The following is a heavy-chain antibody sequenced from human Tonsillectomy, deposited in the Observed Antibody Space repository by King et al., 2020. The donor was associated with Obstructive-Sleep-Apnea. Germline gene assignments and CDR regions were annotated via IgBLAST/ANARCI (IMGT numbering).Heavy chain of an antibody. CDR3: AHSRFSSSLWGMDV. CDR1: GFSLSSSGVG. J-gene: IGHJ6*02. CDR2: IYWDDDM. D-gene: IGHD6-13*01. V-gene: IGHV2-5*02. Sequence: HITLKESGPTLVKPTQTLTLTCTFSGFSLSSSGVGVGWIRQPPGKALEWLALIYWDDDMRYSPSLKSRVTITKDTSKNQVVLTMTNMDPVDTATYYCAHSRFSSSLWGMDVWGQGTTVTVSS.